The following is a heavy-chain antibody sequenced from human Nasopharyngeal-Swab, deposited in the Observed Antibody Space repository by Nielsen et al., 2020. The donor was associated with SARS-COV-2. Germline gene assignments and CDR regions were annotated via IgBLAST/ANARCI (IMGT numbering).Heavy chain of an antibody. D-gene: IGHD6-19*01. CDR3: AKDGRVWAVAGEVDY. V-gene: IGHV3-48*01. Sequence: GESLKISCAASGFTFSSYSMNWVRQAPGKGLEWVSYISSSSSTIYYADSVKGRFTISRDNAKNSLYLQMNSLRAEDTAVYYCAKDGRVWAVAGEVDYWGQGTLVTVSS. J-gene: IGHJ4*02. CDR1: GFTFSSYS. CDR2: ISSSSSTI.